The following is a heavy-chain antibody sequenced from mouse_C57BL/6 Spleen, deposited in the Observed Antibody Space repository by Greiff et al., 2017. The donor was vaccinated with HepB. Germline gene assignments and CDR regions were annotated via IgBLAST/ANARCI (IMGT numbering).Heavy chain of an antibody. CDR2: ICTGGGT. CDR1: GFSLTSYA. J-gene: IGHJ4*01. V-gene: IGHV2-9-1*01. D-gene: IGHD2-1*01. CDR3: ARNLVYYNYAMDY. Sequence: VKLMESGPGLVAPSQSLSITCTVSGFSLTSYAISWVRQPPGKGLEWLGVICTGGGTNYNSALKSRLSISKDNSKSEVFLKMNRLQTDDTARYYCARNLVYYNYAMDYWGQVTSVTVSS.